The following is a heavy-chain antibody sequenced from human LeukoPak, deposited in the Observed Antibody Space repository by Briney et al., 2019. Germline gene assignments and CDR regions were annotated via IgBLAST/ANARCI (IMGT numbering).Heavy chain of an antibody. J-gene: IGHJ6*03. CDR1: GFTFSRYN. CDR2: ISSSGSYI. V-gene: IGHV3-21*01. Sequence: GGSLRLSCAGSGFTFSRYNMNWVRQARGKGLERVSSISSSGSYIYYADSVKGRFTISRDNAQNSLFLQMNSLRAEDTAVYYCARDAQWLVPEGYYYYMDVWGKGTTVTVSS. CDR3: ARDAQWLVPEGYYYYMDV. D-gene: IGHD6-19*01.